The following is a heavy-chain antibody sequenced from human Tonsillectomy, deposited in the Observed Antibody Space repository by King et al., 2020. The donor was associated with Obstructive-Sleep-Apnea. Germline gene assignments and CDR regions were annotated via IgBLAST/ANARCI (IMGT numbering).Heavy chain of an antibody. J-gene: IGHJ4*02. CDR2: IYYSGST. CDR1: GGSISSYY. D-gene: IGHD5-12*01. V-gene: IGHV4-59*01. CDR3: ARDRGAGYPFDY. Sequence: VQLQESGPGLVKPSETLSLTCTVSGGSISSYYWSWIRQPPGKGLEWIWYIYYSGSTNYNPSLKSRVTISVDTSKNQFSLKLSSVTAADTAVYYCARDRGAGYPFDYWGQGTLVTVSS.